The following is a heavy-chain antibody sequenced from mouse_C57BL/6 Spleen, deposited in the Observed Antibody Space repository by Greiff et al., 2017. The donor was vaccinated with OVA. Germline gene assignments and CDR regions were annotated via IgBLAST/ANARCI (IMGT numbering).Heavy chain of an antibody. CDR2: FTMYSDAT. CDR3: ARAYDGYPYYAMDY. CDR1: YFAFMASA. J-gene: IGHJ4*01. Sequence: LVESGAELVRPGSSVKLSCKDSYFAFMASAMHWVKQRPGHGLEWIGSFTMYSDATEYSENFKGKATLTANTSSSTAYMELSSLTAEDSAVYYCARAYDGYPYYAMDYWGQGTSVTVSS. V-gene: IGHV1-49*01. D-gene: IGHD2-3*01.